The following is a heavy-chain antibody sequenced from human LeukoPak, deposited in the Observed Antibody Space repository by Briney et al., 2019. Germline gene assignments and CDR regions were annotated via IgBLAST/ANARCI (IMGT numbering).Heavy chain of an antibody. CDR3: ARVSSSFSSYYYYCIDV. CDR2: INHRGST. V-gene: IGHV4-34*01. CDR1: GVSFSGYY. Sequence: SETLSLTCAVYGVSFSGYYWSWIRQPPGKGLEWLGEINHRGSTNYNASLKSRVTISVDTSKIQFSLNLSSVTAADTAVYYCARVSSSFSSYYYYCIDVWGQGTTVTVSS. J-gene: IGHJ6*02. D-gene: IGHD6-13*01.